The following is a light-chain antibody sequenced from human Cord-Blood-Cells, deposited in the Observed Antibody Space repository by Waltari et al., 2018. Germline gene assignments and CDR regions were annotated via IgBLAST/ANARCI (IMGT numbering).Light chain of an antibody. V-gene: IGKV3-15*01. CDR3: QQYNNWPPWT. CDR2: GAS. J-gene: IGKJ1*01. Sequence: EIVMTQSPATLSVSPGERATLYCRASQSVSSNLAWYQQKPGQAPRLHIYGASTRATSIPARFSGSGSGTEFTLTISSLQSEDFAVYYCQQYNNWPPWTFGQGTKVEIK. CDR1: QSVSSN.